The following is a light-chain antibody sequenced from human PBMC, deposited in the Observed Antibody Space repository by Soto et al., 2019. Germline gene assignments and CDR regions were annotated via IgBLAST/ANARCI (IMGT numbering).Light chain of an antibody. CDR1: QSVLYSSNNKND. J-gene: IGKJ2*01. Sequence: DIVMTQSPDSLAVSLGERATINCKSSQSVLYSSNNKNDLGWYQQKPGQPPKLFIYWASTRESGVPDRFSGSGYGTDFTLTINSLQAEDVAVYYCQQYYRPPYTFGQGTKLELK. CDR3: QQYYRPPYT. CDR2: WAS. V-gene: IGKV4-1*01.